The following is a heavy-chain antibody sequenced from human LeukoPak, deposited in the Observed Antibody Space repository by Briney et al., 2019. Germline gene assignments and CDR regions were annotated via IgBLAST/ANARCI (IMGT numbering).Heavy chain of an antibody. D-gene: IGHD5-18*01. CDR3: AKDVRRGGYSSPLTLYYYYMDV. J-gene: IGHJ6*03. CDR1: GFTFSSYG. Sequence: GGSLRLSSAASGFTFSSYGMHWVRPAPGKGLEWVAYIRYDGSNKYYADSVKGRFTISRDNSKNTLYLQMNSLRAEDTAVYYCAKDVRRGGYSSPLTLYYYYMDVWGKGTTVTVSS. CDR2: IRYDGSNK. V-gene: IGHV3-30*02.